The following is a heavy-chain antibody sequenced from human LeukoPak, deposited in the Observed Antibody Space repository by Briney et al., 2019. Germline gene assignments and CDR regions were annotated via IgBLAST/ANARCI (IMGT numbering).Heavy chain of an antibody. CDR3: ARDHRDGDYYYGMDV. CDR1: GFTFSSYD. Sequence: GGSLRLSCAASGFTFSSYDMHWVRQATGKGLEWVSAIGTAGDTYYPGSVKGRFTISRENAKNSLYLQMNSLRAGDTPVYYCARDHRDGDYYYGMDVWGQGTTVTVSS. D-gene: IGHD4-17*01. CDR2: IGTAGDT. J-gene: IGHJ6*02. V-gene: IGHV3-13*01.